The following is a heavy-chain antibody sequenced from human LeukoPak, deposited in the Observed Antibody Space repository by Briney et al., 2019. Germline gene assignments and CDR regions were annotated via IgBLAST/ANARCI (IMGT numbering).Heavy chain of an antibody. CDR1: GYTFTSYD. Sequence: GASVKVSCKASGYTFTSYDINWVRQATGQGLEWMGWISAYNGNTNYAQKLQGRVTMTTDTSTSTAYMELRSLRSDDTAVYYCARVYSSGWYAEDYWGQGTLVTVSS. V-gene: IGHV1-18*01. D-gene: IGHD6-19*01. CDR2: ISAYNGNT. J-gene: IGHJ4*02. CDR3: ARVYSSGWYAEDY.